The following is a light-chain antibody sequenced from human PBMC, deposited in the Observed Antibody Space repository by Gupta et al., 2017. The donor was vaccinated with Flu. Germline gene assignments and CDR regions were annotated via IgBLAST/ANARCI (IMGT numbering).Light chain of an antibody. CDR3: SSYTSNRTYV. CDR2: ELN. V-gene: IGLV2-14*01. J-gene: IGLJ1*01. Sequence: YGYQQHPGKAPKVMLYELNNRPSGPSNRFSGVKAGNTASLTISGLQAQEEADHYCSSYTSNRTYVSGGGT.